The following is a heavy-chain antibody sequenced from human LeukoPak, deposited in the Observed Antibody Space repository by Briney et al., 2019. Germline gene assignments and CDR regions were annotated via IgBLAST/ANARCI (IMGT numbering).Heavy chain of an antibody. Sequence: GGSLRLSCAASGFIFSNYAMAWARLTPGKGLEWVSAISGSSGTTYYTGSVKGRFTISRDSSTNTLYLQLSSLRAEDTAIYYCARGGSVFAYFFDYWGQGTLVTVSS. D-gene: IGHD3-10*01. CDR1: GFIFSNYA. CDR3: ARGGSVFAYFFDY. J-gene: IGHJ4*02. CDR2: ISGSSGTT. V-gene: IGHV3-23*01.